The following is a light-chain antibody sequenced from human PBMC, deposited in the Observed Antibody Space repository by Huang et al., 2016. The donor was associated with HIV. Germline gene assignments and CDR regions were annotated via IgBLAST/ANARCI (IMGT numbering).Light chain of an antibody. CDR3: QQYDRSPS. V-gene: IGKV3-20*01. CDR2: AAS. Sequence: EILLTQSPGTLSLSPGERATLSFRASQSVNSYLAWYQQKPGQAPSLLSYAASSMATGIPDMVSGSGSGTDFTLTISRLEPEDFAVYYCQQYDRSPSFGRGTKLEIK. CDR1: QSVNSY. J-gene: IGKJ2*03.